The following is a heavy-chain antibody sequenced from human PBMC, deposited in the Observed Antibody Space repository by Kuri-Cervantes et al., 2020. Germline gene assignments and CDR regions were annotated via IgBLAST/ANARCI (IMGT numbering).Heavy chain of an antibody. CDR2: IKQDGSEK. CDR3: ARSRGGDAFDI. D-gene: IGHD3-16*01. CDR1: GFTFSSYW. J-gene: IGHJ3*02. V-gene: IGHV3-7*03. Sequence: GESLKISCAASGFTFSSYWMSWVRQAPGKGLEWVANIKQDGSEKYYVDSVKGRFTISRDNAKNSLYLQMNSLRAEDTAVYYCARSRGGDAFDIWGQGTMVTVSS.